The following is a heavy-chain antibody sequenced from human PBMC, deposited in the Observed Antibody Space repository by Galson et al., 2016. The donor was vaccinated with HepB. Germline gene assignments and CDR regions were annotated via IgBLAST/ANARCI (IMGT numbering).Heavy chain of an antibody. Sequence: TLSLTCTVSGDSINYYSWSWIRQPPGKGLEWIGEINHSGSTNYNPSLKSRVTISVDTSKNQFSLKLSSVTAADTAVYYCARDGRLGEKGLYDFWGQGTLVTVSS. CDR2: INHSGST. V-gene: IGHV4-34*09. CDR1: GDSINYYS. D-gene: IGHD3-10*01. J-gene: IGHJ4*02. CDR3: ARDGRLGEKGLYDF.